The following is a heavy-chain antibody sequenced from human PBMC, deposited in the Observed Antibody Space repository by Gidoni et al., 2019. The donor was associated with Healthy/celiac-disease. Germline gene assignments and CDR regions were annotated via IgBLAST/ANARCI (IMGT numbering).Heavy chain of an antibody. V-gene: IGHV4-31*03. D-gene: IGHD3-22*01. J-gene: IGHJ6*02. CDR1: GGSISSGGYY. Sequence: QVQLQESGPGLVKPSQTLSLTCTVSGGSISSGGYYWSWIRQHPGKGLEWTGYIYYSGSTYYTPSLKSRVTISVDTSKNQFSLKLSSVTAADTAVYYCARGRYDSSAPKGVYYYGMDVWGQGTTVTVSS. CDR3: ARGRYDSSAPKGVYYYGMDV. CDR2: IYYSGST.